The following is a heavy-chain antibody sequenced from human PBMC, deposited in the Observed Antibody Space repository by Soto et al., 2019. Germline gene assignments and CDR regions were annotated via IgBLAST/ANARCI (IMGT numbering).Heavy chain of an antibody. CDR2: IYSGGST. Sequence: EVQLVESGGGLVQPGGSLRLSCAASGVTVSSNYISWVRQAPGKGLEWVSVIYSGGSTYYADSVKGRFTISRDNSKNTLYLQMNSLRAEDTAVYYCARNGYNYGGGYFAYWGQGTLVTVSS. CDR3: ARNGYNYGGGYFAY. J-gene: IGHJ4*02. D-gene: IGHD5-18*01. V-gene: IGHV3-66*01. CDR1: GVTVSSNY.